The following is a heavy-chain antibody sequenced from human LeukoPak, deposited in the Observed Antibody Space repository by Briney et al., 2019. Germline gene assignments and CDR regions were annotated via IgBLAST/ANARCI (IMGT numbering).Heavy chain of an antibody. V-gene: IGHV1-69*13. CDR1: GGTFSSYA. J-gene: IGHJ4*02. CDR2: IISIFGTA. D-gene: IGHD3-16*02. Sequence: GASVKVSCKASGGTFSSYAISWVRQAPGQGLEWMGGIISIFGTANYAQKFQGRVTITADESTSTAYMELSSLRSEDTAVYYCARLDSQYRSPHWGQGTLVTVSS. CDR3: ARLDSQYRSPH.